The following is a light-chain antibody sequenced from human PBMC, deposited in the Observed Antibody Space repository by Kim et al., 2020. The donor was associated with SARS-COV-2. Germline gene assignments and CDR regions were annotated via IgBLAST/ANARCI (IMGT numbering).Light chain of an antibody. V-gene: IGLV2-11*01. J-gene: IGLJ3*02. CDR1: SGDVGGYNY. CDR3: CSYAGSYTWV. CDR2: DVN. Sequence: GQSGTIACTGTSGDVGGYNYVSWYQQHPGKAPKLLIYDVNERPAGVPDRFSGSKSANTASLTISGLQAEDEADYYCCSYAGSYTWVFGGGTQLTVL.